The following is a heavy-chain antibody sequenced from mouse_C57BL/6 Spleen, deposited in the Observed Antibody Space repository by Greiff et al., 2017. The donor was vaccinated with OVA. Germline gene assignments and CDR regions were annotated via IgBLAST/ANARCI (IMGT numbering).Heavy chain of an antibody. J-gene: IGHJ1*03. CDR1: GYTFTSYW. Sequence: QVQLQQPGAELVRPGASVKLSCKASGYTFTSYWMHWVKQRPIQGLEWIGNIDPSDSETHYTHKFKDKATLTVDKSSSTAYMQLSSLTSEDSAVYYCARYSHSFWYFVVGGTGTTDTVST. D-gene: IGHD2-12*01. V-gene: IGHV1-52*01. CDR2: IDPSDSET. CDR3: ARYSHSFWYFVV.